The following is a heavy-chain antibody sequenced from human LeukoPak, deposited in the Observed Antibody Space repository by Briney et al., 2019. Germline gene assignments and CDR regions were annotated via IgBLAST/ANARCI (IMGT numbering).Heavy chain of an antibody. Sequence: GGSLRLSCAASGFTFSSYAMSWVRQAPGKGLEWVADISHDGSNKYYADSVKGRFTISRDNSKNTLYLQMNSLRAEDTAVYYCARVVVESEFWRCNPTGLLFYYDGMYVWGQGATVTVSS. CDR1: GFTFSSYA. CDR3: ARVVVESEFWRCNPTGLLFYYDGMYV. D-gene: IGHD3-3*01. J-gene: IGHJ6*02. CDR2: ISHDGSNK. V-gene: IGHV3-30-3*01.